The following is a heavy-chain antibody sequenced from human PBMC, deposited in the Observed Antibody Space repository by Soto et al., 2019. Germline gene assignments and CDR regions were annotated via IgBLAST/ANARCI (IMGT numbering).Heavy chain of an antibody. CDR2: ISGSGVST. CDR3: AEDRLLGDSCYEPGRDGDY. CDR1: GFTFSSYA. J-gene: IGHJ4*02. D-gene: IGHD5-12*01. V-gene: IGHV3-23*01. Sequence: EVQLLESGGGLVQPGGSLRLSCAASGFTFSSYAMSWVRQAPGKGLEWVSAISGSGVSTYYADSVKGRFTISRDNSKNTLYLQMNSLRAEDTAVYYSAEDRLLGDSCYEPGRDGDYWGQGTLVTVSS.